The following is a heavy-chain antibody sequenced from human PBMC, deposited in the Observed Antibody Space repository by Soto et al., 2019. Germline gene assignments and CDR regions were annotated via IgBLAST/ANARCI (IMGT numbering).Heavy chain of an antibody. Sequence: QVQLVESGGGVVQPGRSLRLSCAASGFTFSSYGMHWVRQAPGKGLEWVAVISSDGSNKYYADSVKGRFTISRDNSKNTLYLYMNNLRAEDTAVYYCAKATSAAGTLHGMDVWGQGTTVTVSS. J-gene: IGHJ6*02. CDR2: ISSDGSNK. CDR3: AKATSAAGTLHGMDV. D-gene: IGHD6-13*01. CDR1: GFTFSSYG. V-gene: IGHV3-30*18.